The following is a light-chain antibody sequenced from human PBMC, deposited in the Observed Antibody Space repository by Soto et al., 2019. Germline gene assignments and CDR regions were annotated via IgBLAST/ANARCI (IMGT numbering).Light chain of an antibody. J-gene: IGLJ3*02. V-gene: IGLV2-8*01. CDR2: EVS. CDR1: SSDIGGYDY. CDR3: SSYAGSNNLV. Sequence: QLVLTQPPSASGSPGQSVTISCTGTSSDIGGYDYVSWYQQHPDKAPKLIIYEVSKRPSGVPDRFSGSKSGNTASLTVSGLQAEDEADYYCSSYAGSNNLVFAGGTKVTVL.